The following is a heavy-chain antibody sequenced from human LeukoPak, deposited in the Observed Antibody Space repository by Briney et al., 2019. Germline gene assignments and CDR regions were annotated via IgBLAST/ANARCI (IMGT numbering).Heavy chain of an antibody. Sequence: SETLSLTCAVYGGSFSGYYWSWIRQPPGKGLEWIREINHSGSTNYNPSLKSRVTISVDTSKNQFSLKLSSVTAADTAVYYCARLSLRGGYYRYFEHWGQGTLVTVSS. V-gene: IGHV4-34*01. J-gene: IGHJ1*01. CDR3: ARLSLRGGYYRYFEH. CDR2: INHSGST. D-gene: IGHD3-22*01. CDR1: GGSFSGYY.